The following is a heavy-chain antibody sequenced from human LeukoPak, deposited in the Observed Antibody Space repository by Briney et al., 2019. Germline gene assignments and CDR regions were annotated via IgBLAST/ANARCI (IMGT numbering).Heavy chain of an antibody. V-gene: IGHV4-4*09. CDR3: ARLSPYDSGGYYAQFDS. CDR1: GGSISSFY. CDR2: IHTSGNT. J-gene: IGHJ4*02. Sequence: SETLSLTCTVSGGSISSFYWSWIRQPPGKGLEWVGYIHTSGNTNYNPSLKSRVTISVDTSKNQCSLKLSSVTAADTAVYYCARLSPYDSGGYYAQFDSWGQGTLVTVSS. D-gene: IGHD3-22*01.